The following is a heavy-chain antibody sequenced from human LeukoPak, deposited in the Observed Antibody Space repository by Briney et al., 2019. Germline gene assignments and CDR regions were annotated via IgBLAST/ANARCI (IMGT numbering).Heavy chain of an antibody. CDR3: ARRGEHYDSSGYLTYYFDY. CDR2: INSDGSST. J-gene: IGHJ4*02. D-gene: IGHD3-22*01. Sequence: GGSLRLSCAASGFTFNSYWMHWVRQAPGKGLVWVSRINSDGSSTSYADSVKGRFTISRDNAKNTLYLQMNSLRAEDTAVYYCARRGEHYDSSGYLTYYFDYWGQGTLVTVSS. V-gene: IGHV3-74*01. CDR1: GFTFNSYW.